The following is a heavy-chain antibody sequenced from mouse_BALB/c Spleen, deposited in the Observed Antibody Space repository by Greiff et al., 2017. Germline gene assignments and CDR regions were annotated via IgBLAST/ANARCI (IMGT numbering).Heavy chain of an antibody. D-gene: IGHD2-14*01. CDR1: GFTFSSFG. Sequence: EVHLVESGGGLVQPGGSRKLSCAASGFTFSSFGMHWVRQAPEKGLEWVAYISSGSSTIYYADTVKGRFTISRDNPKNTLFLQMTSLRSEDTAMYYCAYRYDFAYWGQGTLVTVSA. CDR2: ISSGSSTI. V-gene: IGHV5-17*02. CDR3: AYRYDFAY. J-gene: IGHJ3*01.